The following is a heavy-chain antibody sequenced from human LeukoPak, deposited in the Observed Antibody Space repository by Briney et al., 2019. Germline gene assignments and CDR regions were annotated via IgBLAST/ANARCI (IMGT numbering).Heavy chain of an antibody. J-gene: IGHJ4*02. CDR3: ALIAPPHN. V-gene: IGHV1-46*01. Sequence: ASVKVSCKASGITFTSYYIHWVRQAPGRGLEWMGKINPSGTITTYAPKYQGRATVTKDTSTNTVYMELSSLRSDDTAVYYCALIAPPHNWGQGTLVTVSS. D-gene: IGHD6-13*01. CDR2: INPSGTIT. CDR1: GITFTSYY.